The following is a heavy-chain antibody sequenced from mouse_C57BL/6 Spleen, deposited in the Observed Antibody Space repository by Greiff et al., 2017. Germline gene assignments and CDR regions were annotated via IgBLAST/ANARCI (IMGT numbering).Heavy chain of an antibody. V-gene: IGHV1-76*01. CDR1: GYTFTDYY. D-gene: IGHD1-1*01. J-gene: IGHJ4*01. Sequence: QVQLQQSGAELVRPGASVKLSCKASGYTFTDYYINWVKQRPGQGLEWIARIYPGSGNTYYNEKFKGKATLTAEKSSGTASMQLSSLTSEDSAVYFCAREGTTVVPYYAMDYWGKGTSVTVSS. CDR3: AREGTTVVPYYAMDY. CDR2: IYPGSGNT.